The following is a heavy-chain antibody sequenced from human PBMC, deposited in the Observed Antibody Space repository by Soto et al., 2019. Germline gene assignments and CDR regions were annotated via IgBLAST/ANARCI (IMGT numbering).Heavy chain of an antibody. V-gene: IGHV3-23*01. J-gene: IGHJ4*02. Sequence: EVQLLESGGGLVQPGGSLRLSCAASGFTFSSYAMRWVRQAPGKGREWVSVISGSGGSTYYADSVKGRFAISRDNSKNTLYLQMNSLRAEDTAVYYCAKRGSGSQFDYWGQGTLVTVSS. CDR2: ISGSGGST. D-gene: IGHD1-26*01. CDR1: GFTFSSYA. CDR3: AKRGSGSQFDY.